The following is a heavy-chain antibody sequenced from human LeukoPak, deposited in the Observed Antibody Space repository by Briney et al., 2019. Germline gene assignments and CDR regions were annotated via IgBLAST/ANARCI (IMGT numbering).Heavy chain of an antibody. Sequence: GGSLRLSCAASGLMFSNCAMSWVRQAPGKGLEWVSTISVVGGTTFYPDSVKGRFTISRDNSKNTLFLQMTSLRAEDTGVYFSAKLNGPDGSSSRRYIDYWGQGTLVTVSS. CDR1: GLMFSNCA. J-gene: IGHJ4*02. D-gene: IGHD6-6*01. CDR3: AKLNGPDGSSSRRYIDY. CDR2: ISVVGGTT. V-gene: IGHV3-23*01.